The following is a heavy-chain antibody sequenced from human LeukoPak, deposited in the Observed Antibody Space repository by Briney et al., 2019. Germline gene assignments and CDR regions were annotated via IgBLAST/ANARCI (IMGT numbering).Heavy chain of an antibody. CDR3: ARVKAVAGTGSFDF. J-gene: IGHJ4*02. CDR2: IYYSGST. Sequence: SETLSLTCAVYGGSFSGYYWSWIRQPPGKGLEWIGYIYYSGSTNYNPSLKSRVTISVDRSKSQLSLKVTSLTDADTAVYYCARVKAVAGTGSFDFWGQGTLVTVSS. V-gene: IGHV4-59*01. CDR1: GGSFSGYY. D-gene: IGHD6-19*01.